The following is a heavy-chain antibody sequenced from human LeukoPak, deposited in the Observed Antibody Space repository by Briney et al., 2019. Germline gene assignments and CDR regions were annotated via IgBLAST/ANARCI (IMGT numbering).Heavy chain of an antibody. V-gene: IGHV4-59*01. D-gene: IGHD3-9*01. Sequence: SETLSLTCTVSGGSISSFYWSWFRQPPGKGLEWIGLMYYSGSTYYNPSLKSRVSLSVDTSKNQFSLKLNSVTAADTAVYYCARAGYDTATGYCGAFDIWGQGTMVTVSS. CDR3: ARAGYDTATGYCGAFDI. CDR1: GGSISSFY. J-gene: IGHJ3*02. CDR2: MYYSGST.